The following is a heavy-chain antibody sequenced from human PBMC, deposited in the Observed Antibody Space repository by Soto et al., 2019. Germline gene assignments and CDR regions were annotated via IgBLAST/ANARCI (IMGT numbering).Heavy chain of an antibody. D-gene: IGHD6-6*01. CDR1: GGSFSGYY. Sequence: SETLSLTCAVYGGSFSGYYWIWIRQPPGKGLEWIGEINHSGSTNYNPSLKSRVTISVDTSKNQFSLKLSSVTAADTAVYYCAKDRAALRYYFDYWGQGTLVTVSS. CDR3: AKDRAALRYYFDY. J-gene: IGHJ4*02. V-gene: IGHV4-34*01. CDR2: INHSGST.